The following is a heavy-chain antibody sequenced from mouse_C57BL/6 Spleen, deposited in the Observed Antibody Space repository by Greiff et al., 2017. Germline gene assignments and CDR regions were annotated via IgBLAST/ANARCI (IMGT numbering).Heavy chain of an antibody. J-gene: IGHJ3*01. D-gene: IGHD2-1*01. CDR3: ANGNYDWLAY. Sequence: VKLVESGAELARPGASVKLSCKASGYTFTSYGISWVKQRTGQGLEWIGEIYPRSGNTYYNEKFKGKATLTADKSSSTAYMELRSLTSEDSAVYFCANGNYDWLAYWGQGTLVTVSA. CDR2: IYPRSGNT. V-gene: IGHV1-81*01. CDR1: GYTFTSYG.